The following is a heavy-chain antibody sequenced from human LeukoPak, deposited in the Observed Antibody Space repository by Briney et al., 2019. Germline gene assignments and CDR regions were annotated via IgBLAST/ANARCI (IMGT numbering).Heavy chain of an antibody. V-gene: IGHV3-30*04. D-gene: IGHD2-2*01. CDR2: ISYDGSNK. CDR1: GFTFSSYA. J-gene: IGHJ4*02. CDR3: AKGSRGSCSRTYCYPFDY. Sequence: GGSLKLSCAASGFTFSSYAMHWVRQAPGKGLEWVAVISYDGSNKYYADSVKGRSTISRDNSKNTLYLQMNSLRAEDTAVYYCAKGSRGSCSRTYCYPFDYWGQGTLVTVSS.